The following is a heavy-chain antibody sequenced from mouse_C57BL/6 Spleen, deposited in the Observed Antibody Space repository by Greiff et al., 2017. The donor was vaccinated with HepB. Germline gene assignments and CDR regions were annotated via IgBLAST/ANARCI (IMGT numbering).Heavy chain of an antibody. CDR2: IYPGDGDT. V-gene: IGHV1-82*01. CDR3: AGGAYYAMGY. CDR1: GYAFSSSW. Sequence: QVQLQQSGPELVKPGASVKISCKASGYAFSSSWMNWVKQRPGKGLEWIGRIYPGDGDTNYNGKFKGKATLAADKSSSTAYMQLSSLTSEDSAVYFCAGGAYYAMGYWGQGASVTVSS. J-gene: IGHJ4*01.